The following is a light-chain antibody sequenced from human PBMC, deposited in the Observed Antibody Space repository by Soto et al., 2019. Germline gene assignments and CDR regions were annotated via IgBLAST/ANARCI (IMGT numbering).Light chain of an antibody. V-gene: IGLV4-69*01. Sequence: QPVLTQSPSASASLGASVKLTCTLSSGHSSYAIAWHQQQPEKGPRSLMKLNSDGSHSKGDGIPDRFSGSSSGAERYLTIASLQSEDEADYYCQTYEVFGGGTKLTVL. CDR2: LNSDGSH. CDR1: SGHSSYA. CDR3: QTYEV. J-gene: IGLJ2*01.